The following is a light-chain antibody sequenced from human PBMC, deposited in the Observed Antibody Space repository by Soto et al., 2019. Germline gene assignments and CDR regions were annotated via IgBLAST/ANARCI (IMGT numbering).Light chain of an antibody. CDR1: QTIHKN. CDR3: QEYSRYPRGQ. Sequence: VLTQAPATLSVSPGERATLSCRASQTIHKNVAWYQLKDGQVPRLVIYGATTMASDIPARFRGSGSGTESPHTTSSLQCEHFAVNHCQEYSRYPRGQLGQGTHVEIK. V-gene: IGKV3-15*01. CDR2: GAT. J-gene: IGKJ1*01.